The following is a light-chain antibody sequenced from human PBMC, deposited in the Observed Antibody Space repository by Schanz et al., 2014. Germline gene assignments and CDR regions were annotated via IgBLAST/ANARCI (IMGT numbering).Light chain of an antibody. CDR3: QQYGSSPPT. CDR1: QSVSSTY. Sequence: EIVLTQSPGTLSLSPGERATLSCRASQSVSSTYLAWYQQKPGQAPRLLIYGASSRAAGIPDRFSGSGSGTDFILTISRLEPEDFAVYYCQQYGSSPPTFGQGTRLEI. V-gene: IGKV3-20*01. J-gene: IGKJ1*01. CDR2: GAS.